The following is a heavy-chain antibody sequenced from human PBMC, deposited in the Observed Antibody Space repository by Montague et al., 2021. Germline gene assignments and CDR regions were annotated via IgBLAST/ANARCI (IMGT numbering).Heavy chain of an antibody. Sequence: TLSLTCAVYGGSFSGYYWTWIRQSPGKGLEWIGEIKHSGNTNYNPSLKSRLTPSRDTSKNQVSLRLTSVTAAETAVCYCARSGGYCSGGRCDTFDYWGQGTLVTVSS. J-gene: IGHJ4*02. V-gene: IGHV4-34*09. D-gene: IGHD2-15*01. CDR2: IKHSGNT. CDR1: GGSFSGYY. CDR3: ARSGGYCSGGRCDTFDY.